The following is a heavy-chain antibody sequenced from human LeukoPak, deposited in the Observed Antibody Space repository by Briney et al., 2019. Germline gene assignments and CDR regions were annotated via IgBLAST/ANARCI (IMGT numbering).Heavy chain of an antibody. V-gene: IGHV3-53*01. D-gene: IGHD3-22*01. Sequence: GGSLRRSCAASGFTVSSIHMVWVRQAPGKGLEWVSVTYTGGNSYYADSVKGRFIISRDISKNTLYLQMNSLRAEDSALYYCARGGRGSAAVVAPRSFDIWGQGTMVTVSS. CDR1: GFTVSSIH. J-gene: IGHJ3*02. CDR2: TYTGGNS. CDR3: ARGGRGSAAVVAPRSFDI.